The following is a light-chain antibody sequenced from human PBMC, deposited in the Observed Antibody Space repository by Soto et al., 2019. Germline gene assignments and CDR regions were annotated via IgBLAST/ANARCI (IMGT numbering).Light chain of an antibody. CDR1: YSDVGGYNF. CDR3: SSYTSISTVV. Sequence: QSVLTQPACVSGSPRQSITISCTGTYSDVGGYNFVSWYQQHPGKAPKVMIFDVSDRPSGVSDRFSGSKSGNTASLTISGLQPEDEAYYYCSSYTSISTVVFGGGTKLTVL. V-gene: IGLV2-14*01. CDR2: DVS. J-gene: IGLJ3*02.